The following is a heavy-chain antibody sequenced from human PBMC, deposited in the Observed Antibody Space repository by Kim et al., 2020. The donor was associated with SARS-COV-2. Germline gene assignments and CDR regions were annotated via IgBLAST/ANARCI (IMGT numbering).Heavy chain of an antibody. CDR3: ARATGYYYGMDV. CDR2: IYYSGST. V-gene: IGHV4-59*01. CDR1: GGSISSYY. Sequence: SETLSLTCTVSGGSISSYYWSWIRQPPGKGLEWIGYIYYSGSTNYNPSLKSRVTISVDTSKNQFSLKLSSVTAADTAVYYCARATGYYYGMDVWGQGTTVTVSS. J-gene: IGHJ6*02.